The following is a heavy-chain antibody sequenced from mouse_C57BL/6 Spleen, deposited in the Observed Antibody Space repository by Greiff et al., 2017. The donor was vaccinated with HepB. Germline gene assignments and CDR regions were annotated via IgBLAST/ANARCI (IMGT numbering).Heavy chain of an antibody. J-gene: IGHJ2*01. CDR1: GFSLTSYG. V-gene: IGHV2-2*01. CDR3: ARESKIYYGFDY. D-gene: IGHD2-1*01. Sequence: VKLVESGPGLVQPSQSLSITCTVSGFSLTSYGVHWVRQSPGKGLEWLGVIWSGGSTHYNAAFISRLSISKDNSKSQVFFKMNSLQADDTAIYYCARESKIYYGFDYWGQGTTLTVSS. CDR2: IWSGGST.